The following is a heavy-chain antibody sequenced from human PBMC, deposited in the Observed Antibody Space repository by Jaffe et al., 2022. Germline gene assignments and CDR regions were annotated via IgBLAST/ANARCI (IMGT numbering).Heavy chain of an antibody. J-gene: IGHJ6*03. V-gene: IGHV6-1*01. CDR2: TYYRSKWYN. CDR1: GDSVSSNSAA. Sequence: QVQLQQSGPGLVKPSQTLSLTCAISGDSVSSNSAAWNWIRQSPSRGLEWLGRTYYRSKWYNDYAVSVKSRITINPDTSKNQFSLQLNSVTPEDTAVYYCARVRIQLEPTYYYYYMDVWGKGTTVTVSS. D-gene: IGHD1-1*01. CDR3: ARVRIQLEPTYYYYYMDV.